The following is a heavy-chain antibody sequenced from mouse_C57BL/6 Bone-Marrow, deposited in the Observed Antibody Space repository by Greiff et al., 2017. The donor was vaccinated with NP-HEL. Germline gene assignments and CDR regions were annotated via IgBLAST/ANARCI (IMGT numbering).Heavy chain of an antibody. CDR1: GYTFTSYW. Sequence: VQLQQPGTELVKPGASVKLSCTASGYTFTSYWMHWVQQRPGQGLEWIGNINPSNGGSNYNENFKSKATLTVDKSTSTAYRQLSSLTSEDSAVYYCARGYASYFDYWGKGTTLTVSS. D-gene: IGHD1-2*01. CDR3: ARGYASYFDY. J-gene: IGHJ2*01. CDR2: INPSNGGS. V-gene: IGHV1-53*01.